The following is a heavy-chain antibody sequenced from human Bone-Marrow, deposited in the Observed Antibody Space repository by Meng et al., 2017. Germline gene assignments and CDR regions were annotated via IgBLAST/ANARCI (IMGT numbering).Heavy chain of an antibody. D-gene: IGHD1-26*01. CDR2: ISTTGSTL. V-gene: IGHV3-48*03. J-gene: IGHJ4*02. CDR1: GFTFRSYE. Sequence: LTGAASGFTFRSYEMNWVRQAPGKGLEWLSYISTTGSTLYYADSVKGRLTISRDNAKSTLFLQMNSLRAEDTAVYYCAKLALGVVGAPDHFDYWGQGTLVTVSS. CDR3: AKLALGVVGAPDHFDY.